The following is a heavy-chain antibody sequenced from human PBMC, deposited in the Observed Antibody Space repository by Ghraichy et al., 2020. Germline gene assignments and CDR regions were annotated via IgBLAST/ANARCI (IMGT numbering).Heavy chain of an antibody. CDR3: ASRGSYYDY. Sequence: GGSLRLSCAASGFTFSSYSMNWVRQAPGKGLEWVSCISGSLTTIYYADSVKGRFTISRDNAENSLYLQMNSLRAEDTAVYYCASRGSYYDYWGQGTLVTVSS. J-gene: IGHJ4*02. D-gene: IGHD1-26*01. CDR2: ISGSLTTI. CDR1: GFTFSSYS. V-gene: IGHV3-48*01.